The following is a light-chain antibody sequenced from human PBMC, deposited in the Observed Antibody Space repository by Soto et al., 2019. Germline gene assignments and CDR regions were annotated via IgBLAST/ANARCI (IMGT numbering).Light chain of an antibody. Sequence: QSARTQPPSASGSPGQSVTISCSGTSSDVGGYNYVSWYQQHPGKAPKLMIYEVSKRPSGVPDRFSGSKSGNTASLTVSGLQAEDEADYYCSSYGGSNNLIFGGGTKLTVL. V-gene: IGLV2-8*01. CDR1: SSDVGGYNY. CDR3: SSYGGSNNLI. J-gene: IGLJ2*01. CDR2: EVS.